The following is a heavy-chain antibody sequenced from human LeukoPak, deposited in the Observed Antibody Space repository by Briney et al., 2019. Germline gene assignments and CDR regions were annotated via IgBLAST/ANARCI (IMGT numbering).Heavy chain of an antibody. CDR3: ARDCRSGSGSYFDP. D-gene: IGHD3-10*01. J-gene: IGHJ4*02. CDR2: FDPEDGET. V-gene: IGHV1-24*01. CDR1: GYTLTELS. Sequence: GASVKVSCKVSGYTLTELSMHWVRQAPGKGLEWMGGFDPEDGETIYAQKFQGRVTMTEDTSTDTTYMELSSLRSDDTAVYYCARDCRSGSGSYFDPWGQGTLVTVSS.